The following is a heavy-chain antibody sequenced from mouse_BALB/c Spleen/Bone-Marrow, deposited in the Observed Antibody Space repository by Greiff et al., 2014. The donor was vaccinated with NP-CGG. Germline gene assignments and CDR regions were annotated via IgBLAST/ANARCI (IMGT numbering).Heavy chain of an antibody. CDR1: GFNIKDTY. Sequence: VQLQQSGAELVKPGASVKLSCTASGFNIKDTYIYWVKQRPEQGLEWVGRIDPANGNTKYDPKFQGKATIAADTSSNTAYLQLSSLTSEDTAVYYCAREYYDSSFALDYWGHGTSVTVSA. J-gene: IGHJ4*01. CDR3: AREYYDSSFALDY. CDR2: IDPANGNT. D-gene: IGHD3-2*01. V-gene: IGHV14-3*02.